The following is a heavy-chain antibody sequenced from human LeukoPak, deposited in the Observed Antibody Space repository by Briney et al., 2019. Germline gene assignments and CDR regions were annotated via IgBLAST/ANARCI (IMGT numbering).Heavy chain of an antibody. D-gene: IGHD5-12*01. CDR2: ISSSSSTI. V-gene: IGHV3-48*01. Sequence: GGSLRLSCAASGFTFSSYSMNWVRQAPGKGLEWVSYISSSSSTIYYADSVKGRFTISRDNAKNSLYLQMNSLRAEDTAVYYCARATFAWLLDYWGQGTLVTVSP. J-gene: IGHJ4*02. CDR1: GFTFSSYS. CDR3: ARATFAWLLDY.